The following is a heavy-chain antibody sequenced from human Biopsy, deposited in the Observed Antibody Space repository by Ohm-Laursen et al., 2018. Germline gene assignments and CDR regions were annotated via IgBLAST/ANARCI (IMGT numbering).Heavy chain of an antibody. CDR2: FAPENGKT. D-gene: IGHD1-1*01. J-gene: IGHJ4*02. V-gene: IGHV1-24*01. CDR3: AADINVWNVNY. CDR1: GYTLTELS. Sequence: GASVKASRKVSGYTLTELSMHWVRQAPGQGLEWMGGFAPENGKTVYAQNFQARVSMTEDTSTDTAYMELRSLRSEDTAVYYCAADINVWNVNYWGQGTQVTVSS.